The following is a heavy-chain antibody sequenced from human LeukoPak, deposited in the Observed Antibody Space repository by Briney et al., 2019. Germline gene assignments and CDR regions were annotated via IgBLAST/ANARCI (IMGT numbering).Heavy chain of an antibody. D-gene: IGHD5-18*01. CDR1: GFIFSSYW. J-gene: IGHJ4*02. V-gene: IGHV3-7*01. CDR3: ARPTRSAANDY. CDR2: IKQDGSEK. Sequence: GGSLRLSCAASGFIFSSYWMSWVRQAPGKGLEWLANIKQDGSEKYYVDSVKGRFAISRYNAKNSLYLQMNSLRAEDTAVYYCARPTRSAANDYWGQGNMVTVCS.